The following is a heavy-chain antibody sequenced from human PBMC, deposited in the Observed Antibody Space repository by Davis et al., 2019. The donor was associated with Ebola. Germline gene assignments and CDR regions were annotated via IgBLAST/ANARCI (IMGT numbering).Heavy chain of an antibody. CDR1: GFTFSSYA. CDR2: ISSGGKTI. Sequence: PGGSLRLSCAASGFTFSSYAMSWVRQAPGKGLEFVAYISSGGKTIYYADSVKGRFTISRDNAKDSLSLQMKSLRAEDTAVYYCARDELGLSGMDVWGKGTTVIVSS. J-gene: IGHJ6*04. V-gene: IGHV3-48*03. CDR3: ARDELGLSGMDV. D-gene: IGHD6-6*01.